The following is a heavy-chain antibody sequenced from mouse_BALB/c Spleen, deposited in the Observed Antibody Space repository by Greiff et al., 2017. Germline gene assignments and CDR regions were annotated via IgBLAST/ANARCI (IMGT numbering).Heavy chain of an antibody. CDR3: TRDDSYAMDY. V-gene: IGHV1-5*01. CDR1: GYTFTSYW. CDR2: IYPGNSDT. J-gene: IGHJ4*01. Sequence: VQLQQSGTVLARPGASVQLSCNASGYTFTSYWMHWVKQRPGQGLEWIGAIYPGNSDTSYNQKFKGKAKLTAITSTSTAYMELSSLTNEDSAVYYCTRDDSYAMDYWGQGTSVTVSS.